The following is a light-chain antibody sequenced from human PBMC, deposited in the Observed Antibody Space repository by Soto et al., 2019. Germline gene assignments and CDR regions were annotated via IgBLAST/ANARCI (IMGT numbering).Light chain of an antibody. CDR2: LGS. V-gene: IGKV2-28*01. CDR3: LQDFKYPRT. Sequence: DIVMTQSPLSLAVTPGEPASISCRSSQSVLHTSGSNYVDWYLQKPGQSPQLLIYLGSQRASGVPDKFRGSGSGIDFTLTISSLQPEDFATYYCLQDFKYPRTFGPGTRVDL. CDR1: QSVLHTSGSNY. J-gene: IGKJ3*01.